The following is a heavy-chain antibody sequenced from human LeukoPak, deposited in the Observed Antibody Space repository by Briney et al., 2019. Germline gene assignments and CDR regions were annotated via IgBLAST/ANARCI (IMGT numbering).Heavy chain of an antibody. D-gene: IGHD6-13*01. CDR1: GGSISSYY. CDR3: ARHSPYSSRASPSYYGMDV. CDR2: IYYSGST. J-gene: IGHJ6*02. V-gene: IGHV4-59*08. Sequence: SETLSLTCTVSGGSISSYYWSWIRQPPGKGLEWIGYIYYSGSTNYNPSLKSRVTISVDTSKNQFSLELSSVTAADTAVYYCARHSPYSSRASPSYYGMDVWGQGTTVTVSS.